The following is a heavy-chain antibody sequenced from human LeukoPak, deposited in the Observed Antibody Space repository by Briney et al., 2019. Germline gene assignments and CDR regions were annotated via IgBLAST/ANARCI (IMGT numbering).Heavy chain of an antibody. CDR3: AREYYSSFDY. D-gene: IGHD3-16*01. CDR2: INQDGLEE. J-gene: IGHJ4*02. Sequence: GESLRLSCAASGFPSGFPFYISWMAWIRQAPGQGLEWVATINQDGLEEYYVDSLKDRFSISRDNARNSLYLQMHNLRAEDSAVYYCAREYYSSFDYWGQGALVTVSS. V-gene: IGHV3-7*01. CDR1: GFPFYISW.